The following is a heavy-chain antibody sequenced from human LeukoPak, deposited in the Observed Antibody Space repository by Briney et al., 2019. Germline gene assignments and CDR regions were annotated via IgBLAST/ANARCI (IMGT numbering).Heavy chain of an antibody. J-gene: IGHJ3*02. CDR3: AKDVEKYSGSYLGVFDI. CDR1: GDSITSDNW. Sequence: SETLSLTCTVSGDSITSDNWWSWVRQPPGQGLEWIAEIHHSGNTNYNPSLKSRVTTSMDKSKNQVSLKVNSVTAADTAMYYCAKDVEKYSGSYLGVFDIWGQETMVTVSS. D-gene: IGHD1-26*01. CDR2: IHHSGNT. V-gene: IGHV4-4*02.